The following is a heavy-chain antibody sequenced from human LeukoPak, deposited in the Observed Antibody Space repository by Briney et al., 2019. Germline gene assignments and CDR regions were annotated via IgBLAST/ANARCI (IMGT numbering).Heavy chain of an antibody. V-gene: IGHV3-23*01. J-gene: IGHJ4*02. CDR1: GFTFSSYA. Sequence: PGRSLRLSCAASGFTFSSYAMSWVRQAPGKGLEWVSSISRSGGNTYYADSVKGRFAISRDNSRNTLYLQINSLRAEDTAVYYCAKRDTSGFYYFDFWGQGTLVTVSS. D-gene: IGHD6-19*01. CDR3: AKRDTSGFYYFDF. CDR2: ISRSGGNT.